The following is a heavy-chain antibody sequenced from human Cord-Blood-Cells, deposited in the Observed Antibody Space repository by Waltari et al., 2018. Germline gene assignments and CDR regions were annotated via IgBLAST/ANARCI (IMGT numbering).Heavy chain of an antibody. Sequence: QVQLQQWGAGLLKPSETLSLTCAVYGGSFSGYYWSWTRQPPGKGLEWIGEINHSGSTNYNPSLKSRVTISVDTSKNQFSLKLSSVTAADTAVYYCARPGEEGTNWYFDLWGRGTLVTVSS. CDR2: INHSGST. V-gene: IGHV4-34*01. CDR3: ARPGEEGTNWYFDL. J-gene: IGHJ2*01. CDR1: GGSFSGYY. D-gene: IGHD3-10*01.